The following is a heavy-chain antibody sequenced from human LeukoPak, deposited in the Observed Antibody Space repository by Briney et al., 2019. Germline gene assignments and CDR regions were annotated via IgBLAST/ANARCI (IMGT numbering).Heavy chain of an antibody. CDR1: GFTFSSYA. CDR3: ASRGEQWLVGDY. D-gene: IGHD6-19*01. J-gene: IGHJ4*02. Sequence: GGSLRLSCAASGFTFSSYAMSWDRQAPGQGPECVSAISGSGGSTYYADSVKGRFTNSRDNAKNSLYLQMNSLRAEDTAVYYCASRGEQWLVGDYWGQGTLVTVSS. V-gene: IGHV3-23*01. CDR2: ISGSGGST.